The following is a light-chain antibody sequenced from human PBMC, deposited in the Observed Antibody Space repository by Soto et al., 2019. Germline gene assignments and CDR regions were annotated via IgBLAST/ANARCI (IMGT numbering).Light chain of an antibody. CDR1: QSVSSSY. CDR2: GAS. J-gene: IGKJ3*01. V-gene: IGKV3-20*01. Sequence: EIVLTQSPGTLSLSPGERATLSCRASQSVSSSYLAWYKQKPGQAPRLLIYGASSRATGIPDRFSGSGSGTEFTLTISRLEPEDFAVYYCQQYGSSLFTFGPGTKVDIK. CDR3: QQYGSSLFT.